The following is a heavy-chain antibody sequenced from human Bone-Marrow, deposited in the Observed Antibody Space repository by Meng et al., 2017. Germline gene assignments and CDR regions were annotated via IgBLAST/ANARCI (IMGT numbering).Heavy chain of an antibody. J-gene: IGHJ2*01. V-gene: IGHV4-31*03. CDR1: GGYISSGNHY. D-gene: IGHD4-17*01. CDR3: ASLYGDSSVWYLDL. CDR2: IYYSGST. Sequence: LTEAGPGRVKPSQTLSLTCTVSGGYISSGNHYWSWIRQHPGKGLEYIGYIYYSGSTYYNPSLKSRVIISVDTSKNQFSLRLNSVTAADTAVYYCASLYGDSSVWYLDLWGRGTLVTVSS.